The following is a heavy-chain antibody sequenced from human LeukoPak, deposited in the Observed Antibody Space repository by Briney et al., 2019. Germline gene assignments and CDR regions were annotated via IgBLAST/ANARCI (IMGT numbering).Heavy chain of an antibody. CDR2: IYYSGST. Sequence: PSETLSLTCTVSGDSISSYYWSWIRQPPGKGLEWIGYIYYSGSTYYNPSLKSRVTISVDTSKNQFSLKLSSVTAADTAVYYCARDDSGGMGWFGGLDYWGQGTLVTVSS. CDR1: GDSISSYY. V-gene: IGHV4-59*12. J-gene: IGHJ4*02. D-gene: IGHD3-10*01. CDR3: ARDDSGGMGWFGGLDY.